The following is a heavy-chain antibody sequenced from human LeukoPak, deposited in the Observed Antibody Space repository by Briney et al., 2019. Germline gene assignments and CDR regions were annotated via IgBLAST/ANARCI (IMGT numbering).Heavy chain of an antibody. J-gene: IGHJ4*02. CDR3: AKAPHYYDSSGPYY. CDR2: ISYDGSNK. Sequence: GGSLRLSYAASGFTFSSYGMHWVRQAPGKGLEWVAVISYDGSNKYYADSVKGRFTISRDNSKNTLYLQMNSLRAEDTAVYYCAKAPHYYDSSGPYYWGQGTLVTVSS. CDR1: GFTFSSYG. D-gene: IGHD3-22*01. V-gene: IGHV3-30*18.